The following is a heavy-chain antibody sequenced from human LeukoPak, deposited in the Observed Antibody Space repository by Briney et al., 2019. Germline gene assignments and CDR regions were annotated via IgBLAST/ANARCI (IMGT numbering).Heavy chain of an antibody. Sequence: GGSLRLSCAASGFTFSSYAMTWVRQAPGKGLEWVSGISGSGGSTYYADSVTGRFTISRDNSGNTLSLQMSSLRAEDTAVYYCARARSWPEHTFDTWGQGTMVTVSS. CDR3: ARARSWPEHTFDT. V-gene: IGHV3-23*01. CDR2: ISGSGGST. J-gene: IGHJ3*02. CDR1: GFTFSSYA. D-gene: IGHD1/OR15-1a*01.